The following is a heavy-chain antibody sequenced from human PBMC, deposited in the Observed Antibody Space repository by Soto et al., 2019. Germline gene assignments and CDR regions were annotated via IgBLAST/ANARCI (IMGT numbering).Heavy chain of an antibody. V-gene: IGHV4-31*03. Sequence: SETLSLTCTVSGGSIRSGVYYWSWIRQHPGKGLEWMGYIYYSGSTYYNPSLKSRVTRSVDTSKNQFSLKLSSVTAADMAVYYCERGVLTTPYYFDYWGHGTLVTVSS. CDR3: ERGVLTTPYYFDY. D-gene: IGHD2-21*02. CDR2: IYYSGST. CDR1: GGSIRSGVYY. J-gene: IGHJ4*01.